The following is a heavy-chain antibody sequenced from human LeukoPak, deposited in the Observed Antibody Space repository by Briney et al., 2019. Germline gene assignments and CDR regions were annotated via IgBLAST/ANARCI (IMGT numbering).Heavy chain of an antibody. CDR2: ITPSGST. CDR3: ASSFYYDSRDY. J-gene: IGHJ4*02. D-gene: IGHD3-22*01. Sequence: PPETLSLTCVVYGGSFSGYFWSWIRQPPGKGLEWIGEITPSGSTSYNPSLKSRVSISIDTSKKKLSLRLTSVTAADSAVYYCASSFYYDSRDYWGQGTLVTVSS. V-gene: IGHV4-34*01. CDR1: GGSFSGYF.